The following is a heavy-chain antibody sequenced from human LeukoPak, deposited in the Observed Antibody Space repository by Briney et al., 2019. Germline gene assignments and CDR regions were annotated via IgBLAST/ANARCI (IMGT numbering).Heavy chain of an antibody. V-gene: IGHV1-3*03. J-gene: IGHJ4*02. Sequence: ASVKVSCKVSGFPFTSYAIHWVRQAPGQRLEWMGWVNADNSNTKYSQEFQGRVTITRDTSASTAYMDLNSLRSEDMAVYYCAVGDYYYDTRFDYWGQGTLVTVSS. CDR2: VNADNSNT. CDR3: AVGDYYYDTRFDY. CDR1: GFPFTSYA. D-gene: IGHD3-22*01.